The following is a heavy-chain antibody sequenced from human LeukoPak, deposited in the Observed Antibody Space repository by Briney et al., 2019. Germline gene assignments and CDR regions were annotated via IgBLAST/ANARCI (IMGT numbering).Heavy chain of an antibody. Sequence: GGSLRLSCAASGFTFSSYWMTWVRQAPGKGLEWVASIKQDGSEKYCVDSVKGRFTISRDNAKNSLYLQMNSLRAEDTALYYCSNGRTSSGTLQHDYWGQGTLVTVSS. CDR2: IKQDGSEK. J-gene: IGHJ4*02. D-gene: IGHD6-19*01. CDR1: GFTFSSYW. CDR3: SNGRTSSGTLQHDY. V-gene: IGHV3-7*03.